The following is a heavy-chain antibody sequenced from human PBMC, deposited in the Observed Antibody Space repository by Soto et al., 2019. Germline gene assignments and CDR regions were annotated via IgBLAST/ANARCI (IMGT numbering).Heavy chain of an antibody. V-gene: IGHV3-33*01. J-gene: IGHJ6*03. CDR3: ARDALDIVVVPAGTNYYYYYMDV. D-gene: IGHD2-2*01. CDR1: RFTVSSYV. Sequence: PCWSLRLSCAASRFTVSSYVMHWVRQAPGKGLEWVAVIWYDGSNKYYADSVKGRFTISRDNSKNTLYLQMNSLRAEDTAVYYCARDALDIVVVPAGTNYYYYYMDVWGKGTTVTVSS. CDR2: IWYDGSNK.